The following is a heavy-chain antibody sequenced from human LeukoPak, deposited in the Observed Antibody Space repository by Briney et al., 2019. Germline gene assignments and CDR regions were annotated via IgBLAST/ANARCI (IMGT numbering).Heavy chain of an antibody. Sequence: QPGGSLRLSCAASGFTFSSYSMNWVRQAPGKGLEWVSYISSSSSTIYYADSVKGRFTISRDNAKNTLYLQMNSLRAEDTAVYYCAKDRFATGNNWFDPWGQGTLVTVSS. CDR1: GFTFSSYS. CDR2: ISSSSSTI. V-gene: IGHV3-48*01. D-gene: IGHD3-3*01. CDR3: AKDRFATGNNWFDP. J-gene: IGHJ5*02.